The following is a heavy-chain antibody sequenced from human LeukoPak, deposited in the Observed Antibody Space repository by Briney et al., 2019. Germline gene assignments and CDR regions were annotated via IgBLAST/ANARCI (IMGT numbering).Heavy chain of an antibody. V-gene: IGHV3-48*03. J-gene: IGHJ4*02. CDR3: ATYRQIQVPFEF. CDR1: GFTFSSYE. Sequence: GGSLRLSCAASGFTFSSYEMNWVRQAPGKGLEWVSYISSSGSTIYYADSMKGRFTISRDNAKNSLYLQMNSLRAEDTATYYCATYRQIQVPFEFWGQGTLVTVSS. CDR2: ISSSGSTI. D-gene: IGHD5-18*01.